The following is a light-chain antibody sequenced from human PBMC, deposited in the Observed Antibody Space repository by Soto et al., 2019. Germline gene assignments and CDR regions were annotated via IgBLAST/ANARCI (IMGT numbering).Light chain of an antibody. V-gene: IGKV4-1*01. Sequence: IVMTQSPDSLAVSLGERATINCKSSQSLLSSSNNKDFLAWYQHKRGQPPKLLFYWASTRNSGVPDRFSGSGSGAHFTLTISSLQAEDVAVYYCQQYYNSPITFGQGTRLEIK. CDR3: QQYYNSPIT. J-gene: IGKJ5*01. CDR1: QSLLSSSNNKDF. CDR2: WAS.